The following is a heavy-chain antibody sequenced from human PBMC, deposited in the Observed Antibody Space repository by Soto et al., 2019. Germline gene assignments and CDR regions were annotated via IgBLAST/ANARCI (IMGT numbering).Heavy chain of an antibody. J-gene: IGHJ3*02. CDR2: TYYRSKWYN. Sequence: PSQTLSLTCAISGDSVSSNSAAWNWIRQSPSRGLEWLGRTYYRSKWYNDYAVSVKSRITINPDTSKNQFSLQLNSVTPEDTAVYYCARALLALYGDYPSGAFDIWGQGTMVTVSS. CDR3: ARALLALYGDYPSGAFDI. V-gene: IGHV6-1*01. D-gene: IGHD4-17*01. CDR1: GDSVSSNSAA.